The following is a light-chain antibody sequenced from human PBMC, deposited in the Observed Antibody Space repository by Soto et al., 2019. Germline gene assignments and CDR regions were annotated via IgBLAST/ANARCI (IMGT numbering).Light chain of an antibody. Sequence: IQMTQSPSTLSASVGPSLTIACRSTQTILNSVAWYQQNPEKAPNALIFHASSLKSGAAARFGGSGSGTEFTLSILSLQPVEFEDYASQQYNHHTPFGQGTRLEIK. CDR3: QQYNHHTP. J-gene: IGKJ5*01. CDR2: HAS. V-gene: IGKV1-5*01. CDR1: QTILNS.